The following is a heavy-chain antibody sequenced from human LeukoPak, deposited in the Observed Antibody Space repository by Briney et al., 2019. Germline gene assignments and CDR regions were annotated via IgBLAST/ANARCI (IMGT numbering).Heavy chain of an antibody. CDR1: GFPFNSYA. D-gene: IGHD6-19*01. V-gene: IGHV3-48*04. J-gene: IGHJ5*02. Sequence: GGSLRLSCAASGFPFNSYAMSWVRQAPGKGLEWVSYISSSSGSTIYYADSVKGRFTISRDNAKNSLYLQMNSLRAEDTAVYYCARAAIAVAGMFDPWGQGTLVTVSS. CDR3: ARAAIAVAGMFDP. CDR2: ISSSSGSTI.